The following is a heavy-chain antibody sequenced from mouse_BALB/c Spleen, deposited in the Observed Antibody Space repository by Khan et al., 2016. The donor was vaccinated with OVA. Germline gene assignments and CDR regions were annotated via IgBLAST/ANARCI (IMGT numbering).Heavy chain of an antibody. J-gene: IGHJ3*01. CDR2: IWSGGNT. V-gene: IGHV2-4-1*01. CDR3: ARNSYMYDFTY. CDR1: GFSLTTYG. Sequence: HVQLKQSGPGLVQPSQSLSITCTVSGFSLTTYGVHWVRQSPGKGLEWLGLIWSGGNTDYNAAFISRLSISKDNSKSQVFFKMNSLQADDTAIYYCARNSYMYDFTYWGQGTLVTVSA. D-gene: IGHD2-14*01.